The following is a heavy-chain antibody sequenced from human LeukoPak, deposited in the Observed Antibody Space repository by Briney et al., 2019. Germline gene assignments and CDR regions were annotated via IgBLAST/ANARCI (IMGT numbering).Heavy chain of an antibody. CDR2: IYSGGST. CDR1: GFTFSSYA. Sequence: GGSLRLSCAASGFTFSSYAMSWVRQAPGKGLEWVSVIYSGGSTYYADSVKGRFTISRDNSKNTLYLQMNSLRAEDTAVYYCTRPSMVRGVIWYYFDYWGQGTLVTVSS. D-gene: IGHD3-10*01. V-gene: IGHV3-53*01. J-gene: IGHJ4*02. CDR3: TRPSMVRGVIWYYFDY.